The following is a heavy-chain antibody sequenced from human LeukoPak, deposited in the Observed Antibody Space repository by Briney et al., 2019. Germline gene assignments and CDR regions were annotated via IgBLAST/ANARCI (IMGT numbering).Heavy chain of an antibody. CDR2: FDPEDSET. V-gene: IGHV1-24*01. D-gene: IGHD3-10*01. J-gene: IGHJ5*02. Sequence: ASVKVSCKVSGYTLTELSMHWVRQAPGKGLEWMGGFDPEDSETIYAQKFQGRVTMTEDTSTDTAYMELSSLRSEDTAVYYCATDYRSGSYFWFDPWGQGTLVTVSS. CDR1: GYTLTELS. CDR3: ATDYRSGSYFWFDP.